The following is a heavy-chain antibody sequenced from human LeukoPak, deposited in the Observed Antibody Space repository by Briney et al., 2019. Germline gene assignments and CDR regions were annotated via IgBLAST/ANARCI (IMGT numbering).Heavy chain of an antibody. CDR3: ARDPYYDSSGYSYSHFDY. J-gene: IGHJ4*02. V-gene: IGHV1-18*01. CDR2: ISAYNGNT. Sequence: ASVKVSCKASGYTFTSYGISWVRQAPGQGLEWMGWISAYNGNTNYAQKLQGRVTMTTDTSTSTAYMELRSLRSDDTAVYYCARDPYYDSSGYSYSHFDYWGQGTLVTASS. D-gene: IGHD3-22*01. CDR1: GYTFTSYG.